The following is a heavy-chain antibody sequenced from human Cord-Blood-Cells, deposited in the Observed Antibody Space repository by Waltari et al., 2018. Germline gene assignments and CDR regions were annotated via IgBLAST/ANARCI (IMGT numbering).Heavy chain of an antibody. CDR1: GFTFSSYA. CDR3: AKTGGYNWGMSNWYFDL. V-gene: IGHV3-23*01. J-gene: IGHJ2*01. CDR2: ISGSGGST. D-gene: IGHD7-27*01. Sequence: EVQLLESGGGLVQPGGSLRLSCAASGFTFSSYAMSWVRQAPGKGLEWVSAISGSGGSTYSADSVKGRFTISRDNSKNTLYLQMNSLRAEDTAVYYCAKTGGYNWGMSNWYFDLWGRGTLVTVSS.